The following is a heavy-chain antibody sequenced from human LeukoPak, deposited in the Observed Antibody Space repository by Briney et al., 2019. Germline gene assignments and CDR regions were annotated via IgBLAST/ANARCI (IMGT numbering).Heavy chain of an antibody. CDR1: GLTFSSYS. J-gene: IGHJ3*02. CDR3: ARDYYDSGPTDAFDI. CDR2: ICSSSSYI. V-gene: IGHV3-21*01. D-gene: IGHD3-22*01. Sequence: PGGPLTLSCAPSGLTFSSYSMNWPRQAPGEGVEWVSSICSSSSYIYYADSVKGRFTISRDNAKNSLYLQMNSLRAADTAVYYCARDYYDSGPTDAFDIWGQGTMVTVSS.